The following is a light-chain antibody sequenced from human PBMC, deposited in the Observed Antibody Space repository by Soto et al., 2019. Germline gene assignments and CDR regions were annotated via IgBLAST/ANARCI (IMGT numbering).Light chain of an antibody. V-gene: IGLV2-11*01. Sequence: QSALTQPRSVSGSPGQSVTISCTGTSSDVGGYNYVSWYQQHPGKAPKLMIYDVNKRPSGVPDRFSGSKSGNTASLTISGLQAEDEADYYCGSYAGSYTLVFGTGTKLTVL. CDR1: SSDVGGYNY. CDR3: GSYAGSYTLV. CDR2: DVN. J-gene: IGLJ1*01.